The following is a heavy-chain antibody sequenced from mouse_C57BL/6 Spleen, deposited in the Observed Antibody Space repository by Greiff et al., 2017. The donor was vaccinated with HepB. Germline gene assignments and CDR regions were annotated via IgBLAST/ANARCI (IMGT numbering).Heavy chain of an antibody. D-gene: IGHD2-1*01. CDR2: IDPETGGT. CDR1: GYKFTDYE. CDR3: TTRNYLYAMDY. V-gene: IGHV1-15*01. J-gene: IGHJ4*01. Sequence: VQLQQSGAELVRPGASVTLSCKASGYKFTDYEMHWVKQTPVHGLEWIGAIDPETGGTAYNQKFKGKAILTADKSSSTAYMELRSLASEDSAVYYCTTRNYLYAMDYWGQGTSVTVSS.